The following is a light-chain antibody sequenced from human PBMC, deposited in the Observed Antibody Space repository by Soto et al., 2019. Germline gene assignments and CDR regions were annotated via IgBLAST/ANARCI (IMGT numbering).Light chain of an antibody. CDR2: KAS. CDR1: QTISSW. CDR3: QQYNSYS. V-gene: IGKV1-5*03. Sequence: DIPMTQSPSTLSGSVGDRVTITCRASQTISSWLAWYQQKPGKAPKLLIYKASTLKSGVPSRFSGSGSGTEFTLTISSLQPDDFATYYCQQYNSYSFGQGTKVDIK. J-gene: IGKJ1*01.